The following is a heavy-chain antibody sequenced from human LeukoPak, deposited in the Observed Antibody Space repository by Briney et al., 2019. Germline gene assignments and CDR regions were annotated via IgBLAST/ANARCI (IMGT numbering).Heavy chain of an antibody. V-gene: IGHV3-21*04. D-gene: IGHD1-26*01. CDR3: ARDRTWEPDAFDI. Sequence: GGSLRLSCAASGFTFSSYSMNWVRQAPGKGLEWVSTITSSGSDIYYSDAVKGRFTISRDNSKNTLYLQMNSLRAEDTAVYYCARDRTWEPDAFDIWGQGTMVTVSS. J-gene: IGHJ3*02. CDR1: GFTFSSYS. CDR2: ITSSGSDI.